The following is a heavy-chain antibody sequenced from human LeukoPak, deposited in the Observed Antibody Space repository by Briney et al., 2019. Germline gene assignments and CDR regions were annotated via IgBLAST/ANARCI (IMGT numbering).Heavy chain of an antibody. CDR2: ISSSGSII. Sequence: GGSLRLSCAASEFSVGSNYMTWVRQAPGKGLEWVSYISSSGSIIYYADSVKGRFTISRDNAKNSLNLQMNSLRAEDTAVYYCAREPYYYDSSGYSVDYWGQGTLVTVSS. D-gene: IGHD3-22*01. J-gene: IGHJ4*02. CDR3: AREPYYYDSSGYSVDY. V-gene: IGHV3-11*01. CDR1: EFSVGSNY.